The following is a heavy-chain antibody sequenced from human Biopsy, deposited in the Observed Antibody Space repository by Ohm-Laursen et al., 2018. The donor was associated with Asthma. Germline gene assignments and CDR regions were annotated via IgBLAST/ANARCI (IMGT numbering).Heavy chain of an antibody. V-gene: IGHV4-39*01. J-gene: IGHJ4*02. CDR3: ARHWDWGSFFDY. D-gene: IGHD7-27*01. Sequence: SDTLSLTCRVSGGSMSSSSYYWGWIRQPPGKGLEWMGSISYTGSAYHNPSLKSRVTISVDTSKNHFSLKLSSVTAADTAVYYCARHWDWGSFFDYWGQGTPVTVSS. CDR1: GGSMSSSSYY. CDR2: ISYTGSA.